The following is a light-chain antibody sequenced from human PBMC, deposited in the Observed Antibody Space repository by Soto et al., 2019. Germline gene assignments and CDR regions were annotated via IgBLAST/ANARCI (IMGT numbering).Light chain of an antibody. Sequence: QSVLAQPAALSGSPGQSITISFPGTSCDVGGYNYVSWYQQHPGKAPKLMIYDVSNRPSGVSNRFSGSKSGNTASLTISGLQAEDEADYYCSSYTSSSTLFGTGTKVTVL. J-gene: IGLJ1*01. CDR3: SSYTSSSTL. CDR1: SCDVGGYNY. V-gene: IGLV2-14*01. CDR2: DVS.